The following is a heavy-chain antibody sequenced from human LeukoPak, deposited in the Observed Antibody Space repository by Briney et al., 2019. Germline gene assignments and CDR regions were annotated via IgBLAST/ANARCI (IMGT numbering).Heavy chain of an antibody. CDR2: ISSSSSYI. V-gene: IGHV3-21*01. D-gene: IGHD3-9*01. J-gene: IGHJ6*03. Sequence: RGSLRLSCAASGFTFSSYSMNWVRQAPGKGLEWVSSISSSSSYIYYADSVKGRFTISRDNAKNSLYLQMNSLRAEDTAVYYCARGILTGYYFYYYYYMDVWGKGTTVTVSS. CDR3: ARGILTGYYFYYYYYMDV. CDR1: GFTFSSYS.